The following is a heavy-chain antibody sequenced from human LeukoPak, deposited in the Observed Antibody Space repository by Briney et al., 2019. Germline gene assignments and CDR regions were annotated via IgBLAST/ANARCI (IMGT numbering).Heavy chain of an antibody. CDR3: ARDSHDYFDY. V-gene: IGHV3-23*01. Sequence: PGGSLRLSCAASGFTLSSYAMSWVRQAPGKGLEWVSAISDSGNTYHADSVKGRFTISRDNSKNTLYLQMNSLRAEDTAVYYCARDSHDYFDYWGQGTLVTVSS. J-gene: IGHJ4*02. CDR1: GFTLSSYA. CDR2: ISDSGNT.